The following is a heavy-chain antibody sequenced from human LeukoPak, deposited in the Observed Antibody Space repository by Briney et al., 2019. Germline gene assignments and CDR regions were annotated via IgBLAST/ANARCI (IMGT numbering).Heavy chain of an antibody. V-gene: IGHV4-61*01. CDR2: IYYSGST. CDR1: GGSVSSGSYY. Sequence: SETLSLTCTVSGGSVSSGSYYWSWIRQPPGKGLEWIGYIYYSGSTNYNPSLKSRVTISVDTSKNQFSLKLSSVTAADTAVYYCARGDSPGYYDFWKFPPGGMDVWGQGTTVTVSS. CDR3: ARGDSPGYYDFWKFPPGGMDV. J-gene: IGHJ6*02. D-gene: IGHD3-3*01.